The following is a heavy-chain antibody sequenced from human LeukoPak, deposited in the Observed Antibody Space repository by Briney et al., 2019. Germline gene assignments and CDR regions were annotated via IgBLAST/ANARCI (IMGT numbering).Heavy chain of an antibody. V-gene: IGHV1-2*02. D-gene: IGHD6-13*01. J-gene: IGHJ5*02. CDR1: GYTFTGYY. CDR3: ARGRIAAIRFDP. Sequence: ASVKVSCKASGYTFTGYYMHWVQQAPGQGLEWMGWINPNSGGTNYAQKFQGRVTMTRDTSISTAYMELSRLRSDDTAMYYCARGRIAAIRFDPWGQGTLVTVSS. CDR2: INPNSGGT.